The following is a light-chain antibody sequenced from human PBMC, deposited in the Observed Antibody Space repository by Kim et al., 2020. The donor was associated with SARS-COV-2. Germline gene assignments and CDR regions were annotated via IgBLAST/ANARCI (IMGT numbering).Light chain of an antibody. CDR3: TSYAGSNNLDV. V-gene: IGLV2-8*01. CDR2: EVN. CDR1: SSDIGAYKY. J-gene: IGLJ1*01. Sequence: QSTPRSCTGSSSDIGAYKYVSWHQQHPGKAPKLMIYEVNRRPSGVPDRFSGSKSGNTASLTVSGLQAEDEADYYCTSYAGSNNLDVFGTGTKVTVL.